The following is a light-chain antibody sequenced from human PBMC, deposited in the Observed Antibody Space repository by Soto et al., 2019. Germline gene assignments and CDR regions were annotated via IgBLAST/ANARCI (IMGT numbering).Light chain of an antibody. CDR2: GAS. CDR1: QAVSTY. Sequence: EIVLTQSPGTLSLPPGQRATLSCWASQAVSTYLAWYQQKPGQAPRLLIFGASNRATGIPDRFSGSGSGTAVTLTITRVEPEDSAVYSCHQYGDSLRTFGRGTKVEIK. CDR3: HQYGDSLRT. V-gene: IGKV3-20*01. J-gene: IGKJ1*01.